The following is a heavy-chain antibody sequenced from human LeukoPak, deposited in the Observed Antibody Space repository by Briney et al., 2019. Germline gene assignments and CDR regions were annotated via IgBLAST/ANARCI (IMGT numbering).Heavy chain of an antibody. CDR1: GGSFSGYY. D-gene: IGHD2-15*01. Sequence: SETLSLTCAVYGGSFSGYYWSWIRQPPGKGLEWIGEINHSGSTNYNPSLKSRVTLSVGNSKNLFALEQSSVTSADTAVLYCARPHTYCGSWYYFDYGGQGTLVTVYS. CDR2: INHSGST. V-gene: IGHV4-34*01. J-gene: IGHJ4*02. CDR3: ARPHTYCGSWYYFDY.